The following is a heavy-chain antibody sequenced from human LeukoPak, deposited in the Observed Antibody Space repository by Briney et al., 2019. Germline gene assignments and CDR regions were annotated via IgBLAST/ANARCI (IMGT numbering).Heavy chain of an antibody. J-gene: IGHJ4*02. D-gene: IGHD1-26*01. CDR1: GFNFNTYS. CDR3: ARDSSTKWDGGLFDF. CDR2: IAHDNTYT. Sequence: GGSLRLSCAASGFNFNTYSMNWVRQAPGKGLEWVSSIAHDNTYTFYADSVEGRFTISRDNAKNSLYLQMNSLRAEDTAIYYCARDSSTKWDGGLFDFWGQGTRVTVSS. V-gene: IGHV3-21*06.